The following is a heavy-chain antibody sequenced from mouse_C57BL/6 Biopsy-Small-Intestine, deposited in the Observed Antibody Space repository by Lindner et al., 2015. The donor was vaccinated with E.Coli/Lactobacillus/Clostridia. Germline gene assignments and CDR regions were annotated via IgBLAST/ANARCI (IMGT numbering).Heavy chain of an antibody. V-gene: IGHV1-59*01. Sequence: SVKVSCKTSGYTFTKYQIHWVRQAPGQGLEWMGIIDPSRGDTNFVLKFQGRVTLTTDTSTSTVYMEMSSLTSEDTAVYYCARGHEYGDHFFTYWGQGTLVTVS. CDR1: GYTFTKYQ. CDR3: ARGHEYGDHFFTY. CDR2: IDPSRGDT. J-gene: IGHJ3*01. D-gene: IGHD1-1*01.